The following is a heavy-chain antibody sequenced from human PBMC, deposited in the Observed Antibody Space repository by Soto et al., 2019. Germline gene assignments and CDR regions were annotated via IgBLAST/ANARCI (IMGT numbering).Heavy chain of an antibody. Sequence: GGSLRLSCAASGFTFSSYGMHWVRQAPGKGLEWVAVISYDGSNKYYADSVKGRFTISRDNSKNTLYLQMNSLGAEDTAVYYCAKDEATADYGDYFGRRGYFDYWGQGTLVTVSS. CDR2: ISYDGSNK. J-gene: IGHJ4*02. D-gene: IGHD4-17*01. CDR1: GFTFSSYG. CDR3: AKDEATADYGDYFGRRGYFDY. V-gene: IGHV3-30*18.